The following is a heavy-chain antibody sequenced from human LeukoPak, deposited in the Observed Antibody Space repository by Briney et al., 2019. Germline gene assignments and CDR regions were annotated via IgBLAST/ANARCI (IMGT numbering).Heavy chain of an antibody. CDR2: VSTGSNYI. J-gene: IGHJ6*02. D-gene: IGHD2-15*01. V-gene: IGHV3-21*01. CDR3: AKDPDPQGRYYYYGMDV. CDR1: GFTFSSYS. Sequence: GGSLRLSCTASGFTFSSYSLNWVRQAPGKGLEWVSSVSTGSNYIYYADSVKGRFTISRDNDKNSLYLQMNSLRVEDTAVYYCAKDPDPQGRYYYYGMDVWGQGTTVTVSS.